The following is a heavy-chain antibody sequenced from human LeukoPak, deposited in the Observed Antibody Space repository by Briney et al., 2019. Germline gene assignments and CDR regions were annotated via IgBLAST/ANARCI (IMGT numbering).Heavy chain of an antibody. J-gene: IGHJ4*02. Sequence: SETLSLTCAVSGGSVSSGSYYWSWIRQPPGKGLEWIGYISYSGSTNYNPSLKSRVTISEDTSKNQFSLKLSSVTAADTAVYYCAREYGGNSGLYYFDYWGQGTLVTVSS. D-gene: IGHD4-23*01. CDR1: GGSVSSGSYY. CDR2: ISYSGST. CDR3: AREYGGNSGLYYFDY. V-gene: IGHV4-61*01.